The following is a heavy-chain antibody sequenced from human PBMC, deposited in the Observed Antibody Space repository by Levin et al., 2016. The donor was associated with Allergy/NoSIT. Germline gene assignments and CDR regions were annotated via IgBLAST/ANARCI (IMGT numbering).Heavy chain of an antibody. CDR2: ISYDGYKK. J-gene: IGHJ4*02. D-gene: IGHD4-17*01. CDR1: GFTFHDYA. CDR3: TRGKEYYGDYSEH. Sequence: GESLKISCAAFGFTFHDYAMQWVRQPPGKGLEWVGVISYDGYKKYYADSVEGRFTISRDNSESTLYLQINSLRPEDTAVYYCTRGKEYYGDYSEHWGQGILVTVSS. V-gene: IGHV3-30*04.